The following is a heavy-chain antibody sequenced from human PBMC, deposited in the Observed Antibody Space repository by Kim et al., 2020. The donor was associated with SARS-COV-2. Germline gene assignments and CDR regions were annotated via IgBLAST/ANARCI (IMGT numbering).Heavy chain of an antibody. CDR2: ISSSSSYI. D-gene: IGHD3-10*01. CDR3: ARAPRVVRGVIGFDY. J-gene: IGHJ4*02. CDR1: GFTFSSYS. V-gene: IGHV3-21*01. Sequence: GGSLRLSCAASGFTFSSYSMNWVRQAPGKGLEWVSSISSSSSYIYYADSVKGRFTISRDNAKNSLYLQMNSLRAEDTAVYYCARAPRVVRGVIGFDYWGQGTLVTVSS.